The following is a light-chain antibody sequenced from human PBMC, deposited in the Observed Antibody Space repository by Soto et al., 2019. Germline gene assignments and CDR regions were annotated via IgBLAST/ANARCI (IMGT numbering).Light chain of an antibody. CDR2: GTS. CDR3: QQYGSSNT. Sequence: EIVMTQSPATLSVSPGETASLSCRASQSAGNFLAWYQQKPGQAPRLLIYGTSSRATGIPDRFSGSGSGTDFTLTISRLEPEDFAVYYCQQYGSSNTFGQGTRLEIK. V-gene: IGKV3-20*01. J-gene: IGKJ5*01. CDR1: QSAGNF.